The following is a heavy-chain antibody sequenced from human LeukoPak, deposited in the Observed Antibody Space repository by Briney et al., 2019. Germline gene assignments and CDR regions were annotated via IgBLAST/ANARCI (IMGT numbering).Heavy chain of an antibody. CDR3: AHRQGIAAPFDI. D-gene: IGHD6-13*01. Sequence: SGPTLVNPTQTLTLTCTFSGFSLSTRGVGVGWIRQPPGKALEWLALIYWDDDKRYSPSIKSRLTITKDTSKNQVVLTMTNMDPVDTATYYCAHRQGIAAPFDIWGQGTMVTVSS. CDR1: GFSLSTRGVG. J-gene: IGHJ3*02. CDR2: IYWDDDK. V-gene: IGHV2-5*02.